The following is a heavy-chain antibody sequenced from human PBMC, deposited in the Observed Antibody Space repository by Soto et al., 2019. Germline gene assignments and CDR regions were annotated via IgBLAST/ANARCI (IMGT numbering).Heavy chain of an antibody. CDR2: INYSGST. Sequence: SETLSLTCTVSGASVNNGDHYWGWIRQSPGKGLEWLGYINYSGSTFYNPSLKSRVTISVDTSKNQFSLELNSVTAADTAVYYCVRGQKIIVLAFDVWGQGTMVTVSS. J-gene: IGHJ3*01. D-gene: IGHD3-16*02. CDR3: VRGQKIIVLAFDV. CDR1: GASVNNGDHY. V-gene: IGHV4-30-4*01.